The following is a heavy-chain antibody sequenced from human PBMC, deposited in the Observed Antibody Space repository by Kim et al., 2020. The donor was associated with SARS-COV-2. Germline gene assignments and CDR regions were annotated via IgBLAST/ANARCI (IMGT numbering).Heavy chain of an antibody. CDR2: A. CDR3: ASPIADYYFDL. J-gene: IGHJ4*02. Sequence: ATYAQGFTGRFVFSLDTSVTTAYLQISSLKAEDTAVYFCASPIADYYFDLWGQGTLVTVSS. V-gene: IGHV7-4-1*02. D-gene: IGHD6-13*01.